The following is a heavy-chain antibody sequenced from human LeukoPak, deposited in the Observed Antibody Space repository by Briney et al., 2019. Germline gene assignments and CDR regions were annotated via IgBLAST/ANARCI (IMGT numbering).Heavy chain of an antibody. D-gene: IGHD6-6*01. CDR1: GFTFSDYY. CDR2: ISSSGSTI. J-gene: IGHJ5*02. V-gene: IGHV3-11*04. CDR3: ARDSSSGVDWFDP. Sequence: AGGSLRLSCAASGFTFSDYYMSWIRQAPGKGLEWVSYISSSGSTIYYADSVKGRFTISRDNSKNTLYLQMNSLRAEDTAVYYCARDSSSGVDWFDPWGQGTLVTVSS.